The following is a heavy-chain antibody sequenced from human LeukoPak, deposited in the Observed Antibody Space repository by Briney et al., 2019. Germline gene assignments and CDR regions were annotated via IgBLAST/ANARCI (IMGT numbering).Heavy chain of an antibody. V-gene: IGHV1-8*01. Sequence: ASVKVSCKASRYTFTSYDINWVRQATGQGLEWMGWMNPNSGNTGYAQKFQGRVTMTRNTSISTAYMELSSLRSEDTAVYYCARKYSSSSLWFDPWGQGTLVTVSS. CDR3: ARKYSSSSLWFDP. CDR2: MNPNSGNT. D-gene: IGHD6-6*01. J-gene: IGHJ5*02. CDR1: RYTFTSYD.